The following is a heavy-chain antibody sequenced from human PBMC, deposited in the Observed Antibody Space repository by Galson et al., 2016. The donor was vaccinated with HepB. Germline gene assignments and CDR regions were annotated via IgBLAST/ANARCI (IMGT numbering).Heavy chain of an antibody. CDR3: ATYSTSSGRFEY. J-gene: IGHJ4*02. D-gene: IGHD6-6*01. V-gene: IGHV4-59*08. CDR1: GGSFSSYY. CDR2: IHYSGNT. Sequence: SETLSLTCNVSGGSFSSYYWTWIRQPPGKGLEWIGYIHYSGNTKYKPSLKSRDTISLDTSKKQFSLQLTSVTAADTAVYYCATYSTSSGRFEYWGQGTPVTVSS.